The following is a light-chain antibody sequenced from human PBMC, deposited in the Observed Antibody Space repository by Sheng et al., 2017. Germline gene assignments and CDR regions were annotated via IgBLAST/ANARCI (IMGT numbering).Light chain of an antibody. CDR3: QQYGGLWT. CDR1: RSVSTSY. CDR2: GAS. Sequence: DIVLTQSPGTLSLSPGERATLSCRASRSVSTSYLAWYQQKPGQTPRLLIYGASTRATGIPATFSGSGSGRDFTLTISSLQSEDFAVYYCQQYGGLWTFGQGTKVE. V-gene: IGKV3-20*01. J-gene: IGKJ1*01.